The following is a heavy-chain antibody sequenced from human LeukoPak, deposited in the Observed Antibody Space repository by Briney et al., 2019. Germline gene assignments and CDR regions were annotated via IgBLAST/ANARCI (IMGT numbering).Heavy chain of an antibody. Sequence: ASVKVSCKASGYTFSSYDINWVRQATGQGLEWMGWMNPNSGNTAYAQNFQGRVTMSRDTSISTAYMELSSLRSEDTAVFYCARLPKYSRPLDYWGQGTLVTVSS. CDR1: GYTFSSYD. J-gene: IGHJ4*02. CDR3: ARLPKYSRPLDY. D-gene: IGHD6-6*01. V-gene: IGHV1-8*02. CDR2: MNPNSGNT.